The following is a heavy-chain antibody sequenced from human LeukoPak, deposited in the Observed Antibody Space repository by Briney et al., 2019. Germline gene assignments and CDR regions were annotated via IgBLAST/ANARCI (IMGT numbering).Heavy chain of an antibody. CDR2: IYHSGST. CDR3: ARIAAAGTGHLDY. J-gene: IGHJ4*02. Sequence: SSETLSLTCAVSGVSISSGGYSWSWIRQPPGKGLEWIGYIYHSGSTYYNPSLKSRVTISVDRSKNQFSLKLSSVTAADTAVYYCARIAAAGTGHLDYWGQGTLVTVSS. CDR1: GVSISSGGYS. D-gene: IGHD6-13*01. V-gene: IGHV4-30-2*01.